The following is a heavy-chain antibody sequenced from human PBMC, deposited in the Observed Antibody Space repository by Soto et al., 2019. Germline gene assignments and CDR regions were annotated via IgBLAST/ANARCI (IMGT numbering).Heavy chain of an antibody. J-gene: IGHJ5*02. CDR1: GFSLSNARMG. V-gene: IGHV2-26*01. CDR3: ARILMPSIVGATNWFDP. CDR2: IFSNDEK. Sequence: SGPTLVNPTETLTLTCTVSGFSLSNARMGVSWIRQPPGKALEWLAHIFSNDEKSYSTSLKSRLTISKDTSKSQVVLTMTNMDPVDTATYYCARILMPSIVGATNWFDPWGQGTLVTVSS. D-gene: IGHD1-26*01.